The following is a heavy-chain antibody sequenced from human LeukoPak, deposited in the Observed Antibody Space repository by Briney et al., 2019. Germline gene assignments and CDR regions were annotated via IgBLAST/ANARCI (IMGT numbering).Heavy chain of an antibody. D-gene: IGHD2-15*01. CDR1: GYTFTSYG. CDR2: ISPYNGDT. Sequence: GASVKVSCKASGYTFTSYGISWVRQAPGQGPEWMGWISPYNGDTNYAQRLQGRVTMTTDTSTSTAYMELRSLRSDDTAVYYCARDIGYCSGGTCSPYCDYWGLGTLVTVSS. V-gene: IGHV1-18*04. J-gene: IGHJ4*02. CDR3: ARDIGYCSGGTCSPYCDY.